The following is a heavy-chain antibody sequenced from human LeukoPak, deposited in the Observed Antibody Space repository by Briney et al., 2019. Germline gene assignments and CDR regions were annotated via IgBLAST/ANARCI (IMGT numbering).Heavy chain of an antibody. CDR3: ARGVATGNLAATTGGWFDP. CDR2: IYYSGST. V-gene: IGHV4-59*01. Sequence: SETLSLTCTVSGGSISSYYWGWIRQPPGKGLEWIGYIYYSGSTNYNPSLKSRVTISVDTSKNQFSLKLSSVTAADTAVYYCARGVATGNLAATTGGWFDPWGQGTLVTVSS. D-gene: IGHD2-15*01. CDR1: GGSISSYY. J-gene: IGHJ5*02.